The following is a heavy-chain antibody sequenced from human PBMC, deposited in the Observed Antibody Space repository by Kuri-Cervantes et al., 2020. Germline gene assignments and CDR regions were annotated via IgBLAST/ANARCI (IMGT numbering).Heavy chain of an antibody. CDR1: GFTFSSYA. Sequence: LSLTCAASGFTFSSYAMHWVRQAPGKGLEWVAVISYDGSNKYYADSVKGRFTISRDNAKNSLYLQMNSLRDEDTAVYYCARDPDKLLWFGELLYPTYYYYGMDVWGQGTTVTVSS. V-gene: IGHV3-30-3*01. J-gene: IGHJ6*02. CDR2: ISYDGSNK. CDR3: ARDPDKLLWFGELLYPTYYYYGMDV. D-gene: IGHD3-10*01.